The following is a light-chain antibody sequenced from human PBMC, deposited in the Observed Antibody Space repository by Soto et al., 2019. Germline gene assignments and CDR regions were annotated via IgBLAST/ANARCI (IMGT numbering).Light chain of an antibody. J-gene: IGKJ5*01. V-gene: IGKV1-39*01. CDR2: DAS. Sequence: DVQMTQSPSPLSASVGTRVTITFGASQSIGSWLAWYQQRPGKAPILLIYDASNLQTGVPSRFSGGRSGTEFTLTISSLQPEDFATYYCQQSYSTPITFGQGTRLEIK. CDR1: QSIGSW. CDR3: QQSYSTPIT.